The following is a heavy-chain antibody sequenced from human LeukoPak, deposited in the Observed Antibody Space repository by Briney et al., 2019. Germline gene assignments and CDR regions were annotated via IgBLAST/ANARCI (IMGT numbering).Heavy chain of an antibody. CDR2: IIPILGIA. D-gene: IGHD6-13*01. CDR3: ASSPGSSSWRSTIDY. J-gene: IGHJ4*02. CDR1: GGTFSSYT. V-gene: IGHV1-69*02. Sequence: SVNVSCKASGGTFSSYTISWVRHAPGQGLEWMGRIIPILGIANYAQKFQGRVTITADKSTSTAYMELSSLRSEDTAVYYCASSPGSSSWRSTIDYWGQGTLVTVSS.